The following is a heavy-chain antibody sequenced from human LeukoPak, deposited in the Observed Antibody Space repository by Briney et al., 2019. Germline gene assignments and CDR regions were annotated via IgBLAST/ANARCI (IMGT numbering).Heavy chain of an antibody. CDR3: ARGGYSSSSYFYYYMDV. CDR2: INWNGDTI. J-gene: IGHJ6*03. V-gene: IGHV3-20*04. CDR1: GFTFDDYG. Sequence: RPGGSLRLSCAASGFTFDDYGMTWVRQAPGKGLEWVSGINWNGDTIGYADSVKGRFTISRDNAKNSLYLQMNSLRDEDTAVYYCARGGYSSSSYFYYYMDVWGKGTTVTVSS. D-gene: IGHD6-6*01.